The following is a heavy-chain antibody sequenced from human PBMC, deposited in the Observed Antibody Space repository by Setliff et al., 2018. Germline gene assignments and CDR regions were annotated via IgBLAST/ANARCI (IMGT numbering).Heavy chain of an antibody. J-gene: IGHJ4*02. V-gene: IGHV1-18*01. CDR3: AYDSSGYYPGY. CDR1: GHTSITFG. CDR2: ISAYSDDT. D-gene: IGHD3-22*01. Sequence: ASVKVSCKASGHTSITFGISWVRQAPGQGLEWMGWISAYSDDTKYAEKFQGRVTMTMDTSTGTAYMELRSLRSDDTAVYICAYDSSGYYPGYWGQGTLVTVSS.